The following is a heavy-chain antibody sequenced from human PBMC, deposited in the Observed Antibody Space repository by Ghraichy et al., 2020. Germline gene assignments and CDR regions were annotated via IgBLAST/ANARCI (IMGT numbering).Heavy chain of an antibody. J-gene: IGHJ5*02. V-gene: IGHV4-61*08. D-gene: IGHD3-22*01. CDR3: ARERVDAYYYDSSGFGRANYFDP. CDR1: GGSVNSNDYL. CDR2: IFYTGSA. Sequence: GSLSLTCTVSGGSVNSNDYLWSWIRQSPGKGLECIGHIFYTGSANYNPSLKSRVTMSVDTSKNQFSLRLSSVTAADTAVYYCARERVDAYYYDSSGFGRANYFDPWGQGTLVTVSS.